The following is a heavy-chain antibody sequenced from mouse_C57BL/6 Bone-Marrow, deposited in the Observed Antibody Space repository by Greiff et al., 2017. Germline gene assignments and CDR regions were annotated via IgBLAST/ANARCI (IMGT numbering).Heavy chain of an antibody. CDR3: TPYYGSSLAWFAY. V-gene: IGHV1-15*01. D-gene: IGHD1-1*01. Sequence: QVQLQQSGAELVRPGASVTLSCKASGYTFTDYEMHWVKQTPVHGLEWIGAIDPETGGTAYNQKFKGKAILTADNSSSTAYMELRSLTSEDSAVYYCTPYYGSSLAWFAYWGQGTLVTVSA. J-gene: IGHJ3*01. CDR1: GYTFTDYE. CDR2: IDPETGGT.